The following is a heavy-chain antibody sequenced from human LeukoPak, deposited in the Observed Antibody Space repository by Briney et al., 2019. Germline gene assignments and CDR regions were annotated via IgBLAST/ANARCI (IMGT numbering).Heavy chain of an antibody. CDR2: IYYGGST. CDR3: ARRSSRYYGSRSYRKYYFDY. CDR1: GGSISSSSYY. Sequence: SETLSLTCTVSGGSISSSSYYWGWIRQPPGKGLEWIGSIYYGGSTYYNPSLKSRVTISVDTSKNQFSLKLSSVTAADTAVYYCARRSSRYYGSRSYRKYYFDYWGQGTLVTVSS. V-gene: IGHV4-39*07. J-gene: IGHJ4*02. D-gene: IGHD3-10*01.